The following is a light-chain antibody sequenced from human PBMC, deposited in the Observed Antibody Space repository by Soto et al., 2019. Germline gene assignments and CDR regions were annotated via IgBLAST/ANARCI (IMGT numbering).Light chain of an antibody. CDR3: CSYTSSSTVV. J-gene: IGLJ2*01. CDR1: SSDVGTYNY. CDR2: DVI. V-gene: IGLV2-14*01. Sequence: QSVLTQPASVSGSPGQSITISCTGTSSDVGTYNYVSWYQQHPGKAPKLMIYDVISRPSGVSNRFAGSKSGNTASLSISGLQAEDEADYYCCSYTSSSTVVFGGGTKVTVL.